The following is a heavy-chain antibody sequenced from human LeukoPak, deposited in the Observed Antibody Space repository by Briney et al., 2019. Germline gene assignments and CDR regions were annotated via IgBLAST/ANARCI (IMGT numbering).Heavy chain of an antibody. CDR1: GXXXSXX. CDR2: IYYSGST. J-gene: IGHJ4*02. Sequence: GXXXSXXWSXXXQXXXKGLEWIGYIYYSGSTNYNPSLKSRVTISVDTSKNQFSLKLSSVTAADTAVYYCARVAAAGTRWGQGTLVTVSS. D-gene: IGHD6-13*01. CDR3: ARVAAAGTR. V-gene: IGHV4-59*01.